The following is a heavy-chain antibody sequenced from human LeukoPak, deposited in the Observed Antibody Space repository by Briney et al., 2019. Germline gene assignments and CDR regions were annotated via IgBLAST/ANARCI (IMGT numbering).Heavy chain of an antibody. CDR2: ITSSSTYI. J-gene: IGHJ4*02. Sequence: GGSLRLSCAASGFTFSSYSMNWDRQAPGKGLEWVSSITSSSTYIYYADSVKGPFTIFRDNAKNSMYLQMTSLTAEDTAVYFCARAQDFDYWGQGTLVTVSS. V-gene: IGHV3-21*01. CDR1: GFTFSSYS. CDR3: ARAQDFDY.